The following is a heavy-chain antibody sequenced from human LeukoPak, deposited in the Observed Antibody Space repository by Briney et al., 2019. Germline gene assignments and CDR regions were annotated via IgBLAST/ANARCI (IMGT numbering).Heavy chain of an antibody. D-gene: IGHD1-26*01. V-gene: IGHV4-4*09. CDR3: ARLGSYSDH. J-gene: IGHJ4*02. CDR2: IHSSGST. CDR1: DGSISSYY. Sequence: SETLSLTCSVSDGSISSYYWSWIRQSPGKGLEWIGYIHSSGSTHYNPSLKSRVTTSLDTSKNQFSLKVNSVTAADTAVYYCARLGSYSDHWGQGTLVTVSS.